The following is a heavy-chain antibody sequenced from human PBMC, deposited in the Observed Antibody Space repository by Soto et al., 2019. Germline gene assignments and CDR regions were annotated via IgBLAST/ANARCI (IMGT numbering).Heavy chain of an antibody. J-gene: IGHJ4*02. CDR2: INSEGSDA. Sequence: GGSLRLSCAASGFTFSSYAMHWVRQAPGKGLEWVSRINSEGSDAVYADSVKGRFTISRDNTKNTLYLQMNSLRVEDTAVYYCARDPLYYGAGLDDWGQGTPVTVSS. CDR3: ARDPLYYGAGLDD. CDR1: GFTFSSYA. V-gene: IGHV3-74*01. D-gene: IGHD3-3*01.